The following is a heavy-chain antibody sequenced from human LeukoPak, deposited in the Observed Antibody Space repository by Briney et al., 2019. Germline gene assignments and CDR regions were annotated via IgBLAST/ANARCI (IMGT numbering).Heavy chain of an antibody. V-gene: IGHV4-39*01. J-gene: IGHJ4*02. D-gene: IGHD3-22*01. Sequence: KASETLSLTCTVSGGSISSSSYYWGWIRQPPGKGLEWIGSIYYSGSTYYNPSLKSRVAVSMDTSKNQLSLKVTSVTAADTAVYYCARHEFYYDGSAHRATAAYFDFWGQGTLVTVSS. CDR1: GGSISSSSYY. CDR3: ARHEFYYDGSAHRATAAYFDF. CDR2: IYYSGST.